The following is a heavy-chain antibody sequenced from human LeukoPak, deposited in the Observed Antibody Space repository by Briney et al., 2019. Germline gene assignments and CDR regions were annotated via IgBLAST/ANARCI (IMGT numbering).Heavy chain of an antibody. J-gene: IGHJ4*02. Sequence: SETLSLTCAVYGGSFSGYYWSWIRQPPGKGLEWIGYIYYSGSTNYNPSLKSRVTISVDTSKNQFSLKLSSVTAADTAVYYCARQGYYYDSSVDYWGQGTLVTVSS. D-gene: IGHD3-22*01. V-gene: IGHV4-59*08. CDR1: GGSFSGYY. CDR3: ARQGYYYDSSVDY. CDR2: IYYSGST.